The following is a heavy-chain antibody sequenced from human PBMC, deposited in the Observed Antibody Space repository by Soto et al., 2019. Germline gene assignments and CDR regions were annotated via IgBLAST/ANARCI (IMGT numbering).Heavy chain of an antibody. J-gene: IGHJ4*02. CDR2: TYYSGTT. CDR1: GGSITYSTYY. V-gene: IGHV4-39*01. D-gene: IGHD5-12*01. CDR3: ARHGEPKYSVYGLATTEY. Sequence: QLQLQESGPGLVKPSETLSLTCTVSGGSITYSTYYLGWIRQPPGKGLEWIGATYYSGTTFYNPYVKSRVNISVDTSRNQFSLKLKSVTAADTAVYYCARHGEPKYSVYGLATTEYWGQGTLVTVSS.